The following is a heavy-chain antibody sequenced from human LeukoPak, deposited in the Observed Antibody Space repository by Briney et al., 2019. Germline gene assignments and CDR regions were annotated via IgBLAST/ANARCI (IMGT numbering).Heavy chain of an antibody. D-gene: IGHD3-22*01. CDR1: GFTFSSYA. J-gene: IGHJ4*02. V-gene: IGHV3-23*01. CDR2: ISGNGVST. CDR3: AKAPLSYDSSGPFDY. Sequence: GGSLRPSCATSGFTFSSYAMSWVRQAPGKGLEWVSAISGNGVSTYYADSVKGRFTISRDNSKNTLYLQMNSLRAEDTAVCYCAKAPLSYDSSGPFDYWGQGTLVTVSS.